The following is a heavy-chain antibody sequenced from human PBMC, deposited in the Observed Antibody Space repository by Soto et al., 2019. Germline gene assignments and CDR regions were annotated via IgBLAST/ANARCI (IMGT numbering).Heavy chain of an antibody. V-gene: IGHV5-51*01. J-gene: IGHJ6*02. CDR2: IYPGDSDT. Sequence: PGESLKISCKGSGYSFTSYWIGWVRQMPGKGLEWMGIIYPGDSDTRYSPSFQGQVTISADKSISTAYLPWSSLKASDTAMYYCATAVGDGYNGDDGCGMDVWGQGTTVTVSS. CDR3: ATAVGDGYNGDDGCGMDV. CDR1: GYSFTSYW. D-gene: IGHD1-26*01.